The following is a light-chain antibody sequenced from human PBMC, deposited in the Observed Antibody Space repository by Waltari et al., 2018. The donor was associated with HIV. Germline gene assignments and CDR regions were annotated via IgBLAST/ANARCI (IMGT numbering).Light chain of an antibody. CDR3: QQYDNLPLT. CDR2: DAS. Sequence: DIQIIQSPSSLSASIGDRVTITCQASQDVNTHVNWYQQKPGKAPKLLIYDASKLETGVPSRFSCHGSVRVFIFTISSLQPEDFATYYCQQYDNLPLTFGRGTKVE. J-gene: IGKJ4*01. CDR1: QDVNTH. V-gene: IGKV1-33*01.